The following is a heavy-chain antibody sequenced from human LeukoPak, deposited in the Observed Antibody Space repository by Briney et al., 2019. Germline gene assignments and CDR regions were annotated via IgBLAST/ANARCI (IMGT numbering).Heavy chain of an antibody. J-gene: IGHJ3*02. D-gene: IGHD4-17*01. CDR1: GGSISSHY. CDR2: ISSVGST. CDR3: ARDPTTVTKGLDI. Sequence: ASETLSLTCTVSGGSISSHYWSWIRQPPGKGLEWIGYISSVGSTNYNPSLKSRVTISVDTSKNQFSLKLTSVTAADTAVYFCARDPTTVTKGLDIWGQGTMVTVSS. V-gene: IGHV4-59*11.